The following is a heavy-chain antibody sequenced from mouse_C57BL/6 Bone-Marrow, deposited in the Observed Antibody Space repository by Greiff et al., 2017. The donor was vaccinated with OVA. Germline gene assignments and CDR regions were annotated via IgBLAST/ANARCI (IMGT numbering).Heavy chain of an antibody. Sequence: EVQLVESGGGLVQPKGSLKLSCAASGFSFNTYAMNWVRQAPGKGLEWVARISSTSNNYATSYADSVKDRFTISRDDSESMLYLQMNNLKTEDTAMYYGVRHSPSYYGSSMDYWGQGTSVTVSS. D-gene: IGHD1-1*01. CDR3: VRHSPSYYGSSMDY. CDR2: ISSTSNNYAT. V-gene: IGHV10-1*01. CDR1: GFSFNTYA. J-gene: IGHJ4*01.